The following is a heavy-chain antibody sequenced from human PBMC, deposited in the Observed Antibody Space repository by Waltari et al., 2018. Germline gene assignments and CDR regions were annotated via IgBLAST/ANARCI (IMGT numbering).Heavy chain of an antibody. CDR3: ARVGVCSSTSCSGGAFDI. J-gene: IGHJ3*02. V-gene: IGHV1-69*08. CDR1: GGPFSSYA. CDR2: IIPIFGTA. Sequence: QVQLVQSGAEVKKPGSSVKVSCKASGGPFSSYAISWVRQAPGQGLEWMGRIIPIFGTANYAQKFQGRGTITADKSTSTAYMELSSLRSEDTAVYYCARVGVCSSTSCSGGAFDIWGQGTMVTVSS. D-gene: IGHD2-2*01.